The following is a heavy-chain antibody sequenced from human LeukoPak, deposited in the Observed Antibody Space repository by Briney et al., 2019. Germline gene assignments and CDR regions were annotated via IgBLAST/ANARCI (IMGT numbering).Heavy chain of an antibody. CDR2: IHYSGST. Sequence: PSETLSLTCIVSGGSIRNYYWNWMRQSPGKGLEWIGFIHYSGSTYYRPTLKSRVTMSVDTSKGQFSLKLTSVTAADTAVYYCARGGDSSGYLNHYYYGMDVWGQGTTVTVSS. J-gene: IGHJ6*02. D-gene: IGHD5-18*01. V-gene: IGHV4-59*01. CDR1: GGSIRNYY. CDR3: ARGGDSSGYLNHYYYGMDV.